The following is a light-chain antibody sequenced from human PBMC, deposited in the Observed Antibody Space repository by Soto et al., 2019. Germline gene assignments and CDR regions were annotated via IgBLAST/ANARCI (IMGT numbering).Light chain of an antibody. V-gene: IGKV3D-20*02. CDR2: GAS. Sequence: EIVLTQSPPTLPFPPGERATLSCRPSQSVSSSYLAWYQQKPGQAPRLLIYGASNRATGIPDRFSGSGSGADFTLTISSLEPEDCAIYYCQQRQYWPPITFGQGTRLEIK. CDR1: QSVSSSY. J-gene: IGKJ5*01. CDR3: QQRQYWPPIT.